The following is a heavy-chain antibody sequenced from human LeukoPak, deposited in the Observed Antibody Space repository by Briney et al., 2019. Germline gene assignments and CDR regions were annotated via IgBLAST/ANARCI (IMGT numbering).Heavy chain of an antibody. J-gene: IGHJ4*02. CDR2: ISHTGTT. V-gene: IGHV4-4*02. CDR1: GGSISSSNW. D-gene: IGHD1-26*01. CDR3: AKDRSYYGKGHFDY. Sequence: SETLSLTCAVSGGSISSSNWWSWVRRPPGKGLEWMGSISHTGTTYQNPSLKSRATISVDTSTNHFSLTLTSVTAADTARYYCAKDRSYYGKGHFDYWGQGTLVIVSS.